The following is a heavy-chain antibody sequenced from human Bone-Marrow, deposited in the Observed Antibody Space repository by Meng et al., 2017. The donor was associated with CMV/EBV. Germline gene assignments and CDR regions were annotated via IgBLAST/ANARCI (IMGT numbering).Heavy chain of an antibody. V-gene: IGHV3-48*04. CDR1: GLTFSSYS. J-gene: IGHJ6*02. CDR2: ISSSSSTI. Sequence: GGSLRLSCAASGLTFSSYSMNWVRQAPGKGLEWVSYISSSSSTIYYADSVKGRFTISRDNAKNSLYLQMNSLRAEDTAVYYCAREPDNLYGMDVWGQGTTVTVSS. CDR3: AREPDNLYGMDV. D-gene: IGHD1-14*01.